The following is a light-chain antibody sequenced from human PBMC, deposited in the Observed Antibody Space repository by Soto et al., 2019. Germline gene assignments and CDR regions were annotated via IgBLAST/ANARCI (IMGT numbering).Light chain of an antibody. V-gene: IGLV2-14*01. CDR3: ISYASINTYV. CDR1: SSDVGGYDY. Sequence: QSVLAQPASVSGSPGQSITISCTGTSSDVGGYDYVSWYQQHPGKAHKLMIYDVTNRPSGVSNRFSGSKSGNTASLTISGLQAEDEADYYCISYASINTYVFGTG. J-gene: IGLJ1*01. CDR2: DVT.